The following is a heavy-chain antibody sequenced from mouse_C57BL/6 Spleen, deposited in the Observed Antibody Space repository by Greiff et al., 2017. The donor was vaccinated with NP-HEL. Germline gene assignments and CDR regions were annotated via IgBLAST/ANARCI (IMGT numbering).Heavy chain of an antibody. Sequence: EVQLVESEGGLVQPGSSMKLSCTASGFTFSDYYMAWVRQVPEKGLEWVANINYDGSSTYYLDSLKSRFIISRDNAKNILYLQMSSLKSEDTATYYCARGRSSLYFDVWGTGTTVTVSS. J-gene: IGHJ1*03. D-gene: IGHD1-1*01. CDR2: INYDGSST. CDR1: GFTFSDYY. V-gene: IGHV5-16*01. CDR3: ARGRSSLYFDV.